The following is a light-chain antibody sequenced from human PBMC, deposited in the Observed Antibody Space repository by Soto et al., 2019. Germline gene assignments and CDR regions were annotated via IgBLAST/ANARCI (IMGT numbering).Light chain of an antibody. CDR1: SSNIGSSV. V-gene: IGLV1-44*01. Sequence: QSLLTQPPSASVTPGQRVTCSCSGSSSNIGSSVVNWYQHIPGTAPKLLIYSNSQRPSGVPDRFSGSKSGTSASLAISGLQSDDEANYYCASWDDSLTGPVFGTGTKVTVL. CDR3: ASWDDSLTGPV. CDR2: SNS. J-gene: IGLJ1*01.